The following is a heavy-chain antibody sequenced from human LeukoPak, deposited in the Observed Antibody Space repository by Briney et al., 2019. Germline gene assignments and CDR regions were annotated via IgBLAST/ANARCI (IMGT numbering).Heavy chain of an antibody. V-gene: IGHV3-74*01. CDR1: GFTFSSYW. Sequence: PGGSLRLSCAASGFTFSSYWMHWVRQAPGKGLVWVSRINSDGSSTSYADSVRGRFSISRDNAKNTLYLQMNSLRAEDTAVYYCARAAYDILTDQYYYYMDVWGKGTTVTISS. D-gene: IGHD3-9*01. CDR2: INSDGSST. CDR3: ARAAYDILTDQYYYYMDV. J-gene: IGHJ6*03.